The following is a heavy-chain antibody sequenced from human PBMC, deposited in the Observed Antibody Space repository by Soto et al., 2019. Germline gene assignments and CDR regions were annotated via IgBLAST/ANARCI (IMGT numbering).Heavy chain of an antibody. Sequence: QVQLVQSGAEVRKPGSSVKVSCKASGGTFSSFAISWVRQAPGQGLEWMGGIIPIFATTNYAQKFQGRVTITADESTSTAYMELGSLRSEDTAVYCCARVRDVVVVPDYGMDVWGQGTTVTVSS. J-gene: IGHJ6*02. CDR3: ARVRDVVVVPDYGMDV. CDR2: IIPIFATT. V-gene: IGHV1-69*01. CDR1: GGTFSSFA. D-gene: IGHD2-2*01.